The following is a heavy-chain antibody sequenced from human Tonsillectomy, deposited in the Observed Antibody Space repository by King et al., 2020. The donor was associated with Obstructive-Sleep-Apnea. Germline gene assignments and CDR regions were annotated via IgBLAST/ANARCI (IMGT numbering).Heavy chain of an antibody. J-gene: IGHJ4*02. D-gene: IGHD2-21*01. CDR2: IHYRGST. V-gene: IGHV4-31*03. Sequence: VPLQESGPGLVKPSQTLSLTCTVSGGSLSSGGYYLSWIRQHPGRGLEWIGYIHYRGSTHYNPSLKSRGTISVDTSKNQFSLKLSSVTAADTAVYYCARQYSVRFDYWGQGTLVTVSS. CDR3: ARQYSVRFDY. CDR1: GGSLSSGGYY.